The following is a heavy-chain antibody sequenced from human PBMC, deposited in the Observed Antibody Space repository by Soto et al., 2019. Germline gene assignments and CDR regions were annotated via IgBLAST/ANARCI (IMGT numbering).Heavy chain of an antibody. CDR3: ARGWGRIFDY. CDR1: GGSFSGYY. J-gene: IGHJ4*02. Sequence: PSETLSLTCAVYGGSFSGYYWSWFRQPPGKGLEWIGEINHSGSTNYNPSLKSRVTISLDTSKNQFSLKLSSVTAADTAVYYCARGWGRIFDYWGQGTLVTVSS. CDR2: INHSGST. V-gene: IGHV4-34*01. D-gene: IGHD7-27*01.